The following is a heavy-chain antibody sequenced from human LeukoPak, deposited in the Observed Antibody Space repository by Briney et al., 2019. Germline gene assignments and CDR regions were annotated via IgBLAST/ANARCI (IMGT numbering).Heavy chain of an antibody. D-gene: IGHD3-16*02. CDR1: GFTFSSYA. CDR2: ISSSSSTI. J-gene: IGHJ3*02. CDR3: AKDRCYDYVWGSYRPARCAFDI. V-gene: IGHV3-48*01. Sequence: PGGSLRLSCAASGFTFSSYAMSWVRQAPGKGLEWVSYISSSSSTIYYADSVKGRFTISRDNAKNSLYLQMNSLRAEDTAVYYCAKDRCYDYVWGSYRPARCAFDIWGQGTMVTVSS.